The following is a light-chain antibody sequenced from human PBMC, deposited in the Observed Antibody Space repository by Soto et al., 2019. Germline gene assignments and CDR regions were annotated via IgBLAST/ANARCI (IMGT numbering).Light chain of an antibody. Sequence: DIQLTQSPSFLSASVGDTVTLTCRASQGISSYLAWYQQKPGKAPKLLIYPASTLQSGVPSRISGSGSGTEFTLTISSLQPEDFATYYCQQLNSYPRTFGGGTKVDI. CDR1: QGISSY. V-gene: IGKV1-9*01. J-gene: IGKJ4*01. CDR2: PAS. CDR3: QQLNSYPRT.